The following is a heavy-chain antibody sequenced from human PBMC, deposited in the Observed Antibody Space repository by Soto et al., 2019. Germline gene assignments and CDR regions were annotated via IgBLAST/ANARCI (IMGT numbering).Heavy chain of an antibody. V-gene: IGHV4-34*01. J-gene: IGHJ4*02. Sequence: QVQLQQWGAGLLKPSETLSLTCAVYGGSFSGYYWSWIRQPPGKGLEWIGEINHSGSTNYNPSLKSRVTISVDTSKNQFSLKLSSVTAAATAVYYCARRPGSGSYGDYWGQGTLVTASS. CDR1: GGSFSGYY. CDR3: ARRPGSGSYGDY. D-gene: IGHD3-10*01. CDR2: INHSGST.